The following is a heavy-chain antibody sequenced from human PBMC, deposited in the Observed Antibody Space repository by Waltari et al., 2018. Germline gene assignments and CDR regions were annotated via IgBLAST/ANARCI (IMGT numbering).Heavy chain of an antibody. Sequence: QVQLQQWGAGLLKPSETLSLTCAVYGGSFSGYYWSWIRQPPGKGLEWIGEINHSGSPNYNPSLKSRVTISVDTSNNQFSLKLSSVTAADTAVYYCVGGFYHGGSYHDAFDIWGQGTMVTVSS. D-gene: IGHD1-26*01. CDR1: GGSFSGYY. J-gene: IGHJ3*02. CDR3: VGGFYHGGSYHDAFDI. V-gene: IGHV4-34*01. CDR2: INHSGSP.